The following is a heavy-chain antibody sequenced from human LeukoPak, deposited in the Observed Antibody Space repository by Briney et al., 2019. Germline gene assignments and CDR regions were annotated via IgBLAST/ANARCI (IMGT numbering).Heavy chain of an antibody. CDR3: ARDILTGSRWFDP. V-gene: IGHV1-18*01. J-gene: IGHJ5*02. Sequence: GASVEVSCKASGYTFTSYGISWVRQAPGQGLEWMGWISAYNGNTNYAQKFQGRVTMTRDTSISTAYMELSRLRSDDTAVYYCARDILTGSRWFDPWGQGTLVTVSS. CDR2: ISAYNGNT. CDR1: GYTFTSYG. D-gene: IGHD3-9*01.